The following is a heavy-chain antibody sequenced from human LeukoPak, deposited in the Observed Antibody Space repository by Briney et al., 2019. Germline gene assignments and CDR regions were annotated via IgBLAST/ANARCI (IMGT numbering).Heavy chain of an antibody. Sequence: ASVKASCKASGYTFTGYYMHWVRQAPGQGLEWMGWINPNSGGTNYAQKFQGRVTMTRDTSISTAYMELSRLRSDDAAVYYCARLGLGDHYGILTDNWFDPWGQGTLVTVSS. CDR2: INPNSGGT. J-gene: IGHJ5*02. V-gene: IGHV1-2*02. CDR3: ARLGLGDHYGILTDNWFDP. CDR1: GYTFTGYY. D-gene: IGHD3-9*01.